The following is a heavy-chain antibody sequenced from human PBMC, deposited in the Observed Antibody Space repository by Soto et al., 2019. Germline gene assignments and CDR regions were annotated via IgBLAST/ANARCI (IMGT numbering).Heavy chain of an antibody. D-gene: IGHD6-6*01. CDR3: AREXAAPRDWTPQHFDY. CDR2: INPSSGGT. Sequence: GXXVKVSCKASGYTFTDYYIHWVRQAPGQGLEWMGWINPSSGGTSYAQKFQGWVTMTRDTSISTAYMELSRLRPDDTAVYYCAREXAAPRDWTPQHFDYWGQGTLVTVSS. V-gene: IGHV1-2*04. CDR1: GYTFTDYY. J-gene: IGHJ4*02.